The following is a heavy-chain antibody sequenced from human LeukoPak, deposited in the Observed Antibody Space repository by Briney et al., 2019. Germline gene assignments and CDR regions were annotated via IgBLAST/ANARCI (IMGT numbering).Heavy chain of an antibody. Sequence: ASVNVSCKVSGYTLTELSMHWVRQAPGKGLEWMGGFDPEDGETIYAQKFQGRVTMTEDTSTDTAYMELSSLRSEDTAVYYCATVGRYSSGWYLGYWGQGTLVTVSS. V-gene: IGHV1-24*01. CDR1: GYTLTELS. J-gene: IGHJ4*02. CDR3: ATVGRYSSGWYLGY. CDR2: FDPEDGET. D-gene: IGHD6-19*01.